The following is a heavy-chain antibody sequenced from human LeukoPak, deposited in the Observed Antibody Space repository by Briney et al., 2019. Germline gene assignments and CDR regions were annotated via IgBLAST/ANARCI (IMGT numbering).Heavy chain of an antibody. J-gene: IGHJ2*01. Sequence: PSETLSLTCTVSGYSISSGYYWGWIRQPPGKGLEWIGSIYYSGSTYYNPSLKSRVTISVDTSKNQFSLKLSSVTAADTAVYYCATRYSSSPLINWYFDLWGRGTLVTVSS. D-gene: IGHD6-6*01. CDR3: ATRYSSSPLINWYFDL. V-gene: IGHV4-38-2*02. CDR2: IYYSGST. CDR1: GYSISSGYY.